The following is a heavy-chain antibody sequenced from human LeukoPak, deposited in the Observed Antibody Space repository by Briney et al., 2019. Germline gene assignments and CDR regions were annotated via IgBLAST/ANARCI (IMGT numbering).Heavy chain of an antibody. J-gene: IGHJ4*02. V-gene: IGHV4-4*07. CDR2: IYTSGST. CDR3: AREFLWGGFDY. Sequence: SEALSLTCTVSGGSISSYYWSRIRQPAGKGLEWIGRIYTSGSTNYNPSLKSRVTMSVDTSKNQFSLKLSSVTAADTAVYYCAREFLWGGFDYWGQGTLVTVSS. D-gene: IGHD2-21*01. CDR1: GGSISSYY.